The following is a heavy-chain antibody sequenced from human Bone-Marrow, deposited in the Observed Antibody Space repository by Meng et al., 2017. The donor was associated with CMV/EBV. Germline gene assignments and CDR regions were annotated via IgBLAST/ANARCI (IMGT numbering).Heavy chain of an antibody. CDR2: IYHSGST. D-gene: IGHD2/OR15-2a*01. CDR1: GYSISSGYY. V-gene: IGHV4-38-2*02. J-gene: IGHJ4*02. CDR3: ARTEGGMGGNRYFDY. Sequence: SDTLSLTCTVSGYSISSGYYWGWIRQPPGKGLEWIGSIYHSGSTYYNPSLKSRVTISVDTSKNQFSLKLSSVTAADTAVYYCARTEGGMGGNRYFDYWGQGTLVTVSS.